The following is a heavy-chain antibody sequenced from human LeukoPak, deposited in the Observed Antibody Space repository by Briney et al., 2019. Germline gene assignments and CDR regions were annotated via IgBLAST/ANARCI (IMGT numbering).Heavy chain of an antibody. CDR1: GYTFTSYY. J-gene: IGHJ4*02. Sequence: GASVKVSCKASGYTFTSYYMHRVRQAPGQGLEWMAIINPSGGSTRYAQKIQGRVTMTRDTSTSTVYMELSSLRSEDTAVYYCARDPRPSYDSSDYYYPGDYWGQGTLVTVSS. CDR2: INPSGGST. CDR3: ARDPRPSYDSSDYYYPGDY. D-gene: IGHD3-22*01. V-gene: IGHV1-46*01.